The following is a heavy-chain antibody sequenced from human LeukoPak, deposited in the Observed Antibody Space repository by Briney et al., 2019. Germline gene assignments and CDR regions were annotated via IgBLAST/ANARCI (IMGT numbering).Heavy chain of an antibody. J-gene: IGHJ6*02. Sequence: SETLSLTCTVSGGSISSYYWSWIRQPAGKGLEWIGRIYTSGSTNYNPSLKSRVTMSVDTSKNQFSLKLSSVTAADAAVYYCAVGRYYYDSSGYGVYGMDVWGQGTTVTVSS. CDR2: IYTSGST. CDR1: GGSISSYY. CDR3: AVGRYYYDSSGYGVYGMDV. D-gene: IGHD3-22*01. V-gene: IGHV4-4*07.